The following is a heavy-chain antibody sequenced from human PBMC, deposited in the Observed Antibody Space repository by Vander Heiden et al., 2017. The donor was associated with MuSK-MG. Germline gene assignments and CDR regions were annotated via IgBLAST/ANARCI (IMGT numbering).Heavy chain of an antibody. D-gene: IGHD4-17*01. CDR2: ISSSSGYI. V-gene: IGHV3-21*01. J-gene: IGHJ4*02. CDR1: GFTFSSFS. Sequence: EVPLVESGGGLVKPGGSLRLSCAASGFTFSSFSMNWVRQAPGKGLEWVSSISSSSGYIYYADSVKGRFTISRDNAKNSLYLQMNSLRAEDTAVYYCVRSLPDYGVNSGRFYWGQGTLVTVSS. CDR3: VRSLPDYGVNSGRFY.